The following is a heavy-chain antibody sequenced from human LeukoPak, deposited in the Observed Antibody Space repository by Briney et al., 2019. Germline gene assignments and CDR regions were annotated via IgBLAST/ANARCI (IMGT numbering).Heavy chain of an antibody. D-gene: IGHD6-13*01. CDR1: GGSFSGYY. J-gene: IGHJ6*02. CDR2: INHSGST. V-gene: IGHV4-34*01. Sequence: SETLSLTCAVYGGSFSGYYWSWIRQPPGKGLEWIGEINHSGSTNYNPSLKSRVTISVDTSKNQFSLKLYSVTAADTAVYYCARQDSSSWYFYYGMDVWGQGTTVTVSS. CDR3: ARQDSSSWYFYYGMDV.